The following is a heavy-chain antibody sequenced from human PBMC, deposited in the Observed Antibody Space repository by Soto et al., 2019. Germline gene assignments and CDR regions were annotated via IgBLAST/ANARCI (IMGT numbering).Heavy chain of an antibody. CDR1: GYTFTGYY. CDR2: INPNSGGT. J-gene: IGHJ4*02. CDR3: ARDLAKGGGSAGFDY. Sequence: QVQLVQSGAEVKKPGASVKVSCKASGYTFTGYYIHWVRQAPGQGLEWMGWINPNSGGTKYPQKCQGWVTMTRDTSIRTVYTSLTGRKSDDTAVYFCARDLAKGGGSAGFDYWGQGTLVAVSS. D-gene: IGHD2-15*01. V-gene: IGHV1-2*04.